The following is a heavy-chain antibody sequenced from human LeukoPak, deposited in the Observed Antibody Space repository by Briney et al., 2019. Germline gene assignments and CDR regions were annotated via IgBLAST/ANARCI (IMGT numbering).Heavy chain of an antibody. J-gene: IGHJ4*02. CDR1: GYTFTSYA. CDR3: ARSDMTTVDY. Sequence: ASVKVSCKASGYTFTSYAMHWVRQAPGQRLEWMGWINAGSGNTKYSQKFQGRVTIIRDTSASTAYMELSSLKSEDTAVYYCARSDMTTVDYWGQGTLVTVSS. D-gene: IGHD1-14*01. V-gene: IGHV1-3*01. CDR2: INAGSGNT.